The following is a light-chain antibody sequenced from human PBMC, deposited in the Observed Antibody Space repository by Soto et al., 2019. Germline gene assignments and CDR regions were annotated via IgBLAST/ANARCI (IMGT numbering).Light chain of an antibody. Sequence: QSVLTQSPSASASLGASVNLTCTLSSGHSSYAIAWHQQQPDKGPRYLMKVNSDGSHTEGDGIPDRFSGSSSGAERYLTISSLQSEDEADYYCQTWGTGIVLFGGGTKLTVL. CDR3: QTWGTGIVL. V-gene: IGLV4-69*01. J-gene: IGLJ2*01. CDR1: SGHSSYA. CDR2: VNSDGSH.